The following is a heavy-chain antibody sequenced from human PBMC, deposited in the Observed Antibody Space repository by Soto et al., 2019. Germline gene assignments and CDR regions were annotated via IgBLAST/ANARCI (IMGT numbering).Heavy chain of an antibody. CDR3: ARELDVAAAGSFYYYMDV. Sequence: GGSLRLSCAASGFTFSSYSMNWVRQAPGEGLEWVSYISSSSSTIYYADSVKGRFTISRDNAKNSLYLQMNSLRAEDTAVYYCARELDVAAAGSFYYYMDVWGKGTTVTVSS. V-gene: IGHV3-48*01. CDR2: ISSSSSTI. D-gene: IGHD6-13*01. J-gene: IGHJ6*03. CDR1: GFTFSSYS.